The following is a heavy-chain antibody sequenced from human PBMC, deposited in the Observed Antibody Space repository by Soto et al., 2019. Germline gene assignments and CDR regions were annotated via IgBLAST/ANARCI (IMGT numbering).Heavy chain of an antibody. CDR3: ARDSPVLGGGIDY. Sequence: EVQMEESGGGLVQPGGSLRISCAASGFTLSSYEMNWVRQAPGKGLEWVSSISSSGGAIYYTDSVKGRFTISRDSARNSLFLEMNNLRADDTAVYDCARDSPVLGGGIDYWGQGTLVTVSS. CDR2: ISSSGGAI. CDR1: GFTLSSYE. V-gene: IGHV3-48*03. D-gene: IGHD3-16*01. J-gene: IGHJ4*02.